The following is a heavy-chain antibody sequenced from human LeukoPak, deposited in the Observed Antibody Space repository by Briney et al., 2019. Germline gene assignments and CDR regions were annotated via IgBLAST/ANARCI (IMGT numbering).Heavy chain of an antibody. CDR3: ARDMVGLAADGNWFDP. CDR2: ISAYNGNT. Sequence: ASVKVSCKASGYTFTSYGISWVRQAPGQGLEWMGWISAYNGNTNYAQKLQGRVIMTTDTSTSAAYMELRTLRSDDTAVYYCARDMVGLAADGNWFDPWGQGTLVTVSS. V-gene: IGHV1-18*01. J-gene: IGHJ5*02. CDR1: GYTFTSYG. D-gene: IGHD6-13*01.